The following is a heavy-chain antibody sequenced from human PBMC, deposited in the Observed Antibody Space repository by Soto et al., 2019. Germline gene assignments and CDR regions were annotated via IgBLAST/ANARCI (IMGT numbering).Heavy chain of an antibody. J-gene: IGHJ3*02. V-gene: IGHV3-13*01. Sequence: EVQLVESGGGLVQPGGSLRLSCAASGFTFSSYDMHWGRQATGKGLEWVSAMGTAGDTYYPGSVKGRCTISRENAKNSLYLQMNSLRAGDTAVYYCARASSGIRGNAFDIGGQGTMVTVSS. CDR1: GFTFSSYD. CDR2: MGTAGDT. CDR3: ARASSGIRGNAFDI. D-gene: IGHD3-22*01.